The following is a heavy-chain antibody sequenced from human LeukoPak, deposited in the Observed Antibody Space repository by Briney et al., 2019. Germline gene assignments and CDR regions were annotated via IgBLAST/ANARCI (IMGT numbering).Heavy chain of an antibody. Sequence: PSETLSLTCAVYGGSFSGYYWSWIRQPPGKGLAWIGEINHSGSTNYNPSLKSRVTISVDTSKNQFSLKLSSVTAADTAVYYCARTLIDYGSDWYFDLWGRGTLVTVSS. CDR2: INHSGST. CDR3: ARTLIDYGSDWYFDL. J-gene: IGHJ2*01. V-gene: IGHV4-34*01. CDR1: GGSFSGYY. D-gene: IGHD4-17*01.